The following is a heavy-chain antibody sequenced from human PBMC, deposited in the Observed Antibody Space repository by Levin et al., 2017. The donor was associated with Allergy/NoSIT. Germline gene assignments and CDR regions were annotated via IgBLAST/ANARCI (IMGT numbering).Heavy chain of an antibody. Sequence: PSETLSLTCTVSGGSVSSESYYWSWVRQPPGKGLEWLGLYHSGSTNYSPSLKNRVTISVETSKNQFSLKLRSVTAADTAVYFCARDGSERSFQYWGRGTLVTVSS. CDR2: LYHSGST. D-gene: IGHD3-10*01. V-gene: IGHV4-61*01. CDR3: ARDGSERSFQY. CDR1: GGSVSSESYY. J-gene: IGHJ1*01.